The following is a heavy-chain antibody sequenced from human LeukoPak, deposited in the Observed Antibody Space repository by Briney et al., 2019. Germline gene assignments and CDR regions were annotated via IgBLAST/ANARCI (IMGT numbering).Heavy chain of an antibody. J-gene: IGHJ2*01. CDR2: IYYSGST. D-gene: IGHD5-18*01. Sequence: KPSETLSLTCTVSGGSISSYYWSWFRQTPGKGPEWIGYIYYSGSTKYNPSLKSRVTISVDRSKNQFSLKLNSVTAADTAVYCCARYWGVQLWPHWYFDLWGRGSLVTVSS. CDR3: ARYWGVQLWPHWYFDL. V-gene: IGHV4-59*01. CDR1: GGSISSYY.